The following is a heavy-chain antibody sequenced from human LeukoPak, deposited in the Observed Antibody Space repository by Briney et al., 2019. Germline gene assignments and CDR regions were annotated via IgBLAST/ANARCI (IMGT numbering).Heavy chain of an antibody. J-gene: IGHJ3*02. V-gene: IGHV3-11*04. CDR2: ISSSGSTI. D-gene: IGHD3-22*01. CDR1: GFTFSDYY. Sequence: PGGSLRLSCAASGFTFSDYYMSWIRQAPGKGLEWVSYISSSGSTIYYADSVKGRFTISRDNAKNSLYLQMNSLRAEDTAVYYCARDRVHYYDSSGLRCAFDIWGQGTMVTVSS. CDR3: ARDRVHYYDSSGLRCAFDI.